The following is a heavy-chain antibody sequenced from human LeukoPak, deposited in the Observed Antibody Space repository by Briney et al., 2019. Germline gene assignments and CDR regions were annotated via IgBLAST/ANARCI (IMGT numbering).Heavy chain of an antibody. CDR1: GGTFSSYA. CDR3: ARLVEGYWFDP. CDR2: IIPIFGTA. V-gene: IGHV1-69*05. J-gene: IGHJ5*02. Sequence: SVTVSCTASGGTFSSYAINWVRQAPRQGLEWMGGIIPIFGTANYAQKFQGRVTITTDESTSTADMERSSLRSEDTAVYYCARLVEGYWFDPWVQGALVSVCS.